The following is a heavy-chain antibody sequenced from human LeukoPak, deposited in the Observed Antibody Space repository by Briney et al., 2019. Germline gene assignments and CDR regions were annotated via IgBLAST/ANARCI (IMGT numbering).Heavy chain of an antibody. V-gene: IGHV1-69*04. J-gene: IGHJ4*02. D-gene: IGHD4-11*01. CDR1: GGTFSSYA. CDR3: ASACYSNYVRY. CDR2: IIPILGIA. Sequence: GASVKVSCTASGGTFSSYAISWVRQAPGQGLEWMGRIIPILGIANYAQKFRGRVTITADKSTSTAYMELSSLRSEDTAVYYCASACYSNYVRYWGQGTLVTVSS.